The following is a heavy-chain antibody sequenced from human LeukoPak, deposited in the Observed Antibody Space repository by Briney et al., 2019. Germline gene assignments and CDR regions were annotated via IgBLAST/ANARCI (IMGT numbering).Heavy chain of an antibody. V-gene: IGHV4-59*01. Sequence: SETLSLTCTVSGGSINSYYWSWIRQPPGKGLEWIGYISYSGGTNYNPSLKSRVTTSVDTSKNQFSLKMNSVTAADTAVYYCARLHYDVLTGPFDYWGQGTLVTVSS. J-gene: IGHJ4*02. CDR3: ARLHYDVLTGPFDY. CDR1: GGSINSYY. CDR2: ISYSGGT. D-gene: IGHD3-9*01.